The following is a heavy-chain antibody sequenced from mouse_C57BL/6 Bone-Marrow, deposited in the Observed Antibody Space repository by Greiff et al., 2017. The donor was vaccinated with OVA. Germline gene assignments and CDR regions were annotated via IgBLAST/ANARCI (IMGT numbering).Heavy chain of an antibody. J-gene: IGHJ1*03. Sequence: QVQLQQSGAELVRPGASVTLSCKASGYTFTDYEMHWVKQTPVHGLEWIGAIDPETGGTAYNQKFKGKAILTADKSSSTAYMELRSLTSEDSAVYYCTRDLYGSSYCWYFDVWGTGTTVTVSS. CDR1: GYTFTDYE. D-gene: IGHD1-1*01. CDR2: IDPETGGT. V-gene: IGHV1-15*01. CDR3: TRDLYGSSYCWYFDV.